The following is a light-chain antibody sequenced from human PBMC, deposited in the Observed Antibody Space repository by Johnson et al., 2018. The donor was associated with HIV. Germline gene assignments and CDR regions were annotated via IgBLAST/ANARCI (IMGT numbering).Light chain of an antibody. J-gene: IGLJ1*01. CDR2: DNY. V-gene: IGLV1-51*01. CDR1: SSNIGNNY. CDR3: GTWDSSLYAGLYV. Sequence: QSVLTQPPSVSAAPGQKVTISCSGSSSNIGNNYVSWDQQLPGTAPTLLIYDNYKRPPGIPDRFSGPKSGTSATLGIIRFQTGDEADYYAGTWDSSLYAGLYVFGPGTRVTVL.